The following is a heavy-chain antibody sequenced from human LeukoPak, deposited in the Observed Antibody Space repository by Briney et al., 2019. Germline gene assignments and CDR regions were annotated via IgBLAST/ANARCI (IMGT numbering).Heavy chain of an antibody. CDR1: GFTFSSYR. Sequence: GGSLRLSCAASGFTFSSYRMNWVRQAPGKGLEWVSSISSSSSYIYYADSVKGRFTISRDNAKNSLYLQMNSLRAEDTAVYYCARVSGYCSSTSCFDYWGQGTLVTVSS. CDR2: ISSSSSYI. D-gene: IGHD2-2*01. V-gene: IGHV3-21*01. CDR3: ARVSGYCSSTSCFDY. J-gene: IGHJ4*02.